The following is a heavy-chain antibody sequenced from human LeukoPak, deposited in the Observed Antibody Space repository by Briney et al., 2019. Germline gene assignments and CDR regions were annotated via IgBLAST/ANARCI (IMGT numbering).Heavy chain of an antibody. CDR1: GYTFTGYY. CDR2: INPNSGGT. J-gene: IGHJ4*02. V-gene: IGHV1-2*02. CDR3: ARVDQARGYFFDY. Sequence: ASVKVSCKASGYTFTGYYIHWVRQAPGQGLEWMGWINPNSGGTNYAQKFQGRVTMTRGTSINSAYLELSRLRSDDTAVYYRARVDQARGYFFDYWGQGTLVTVSS. D-gene: IGHD3-10*01.